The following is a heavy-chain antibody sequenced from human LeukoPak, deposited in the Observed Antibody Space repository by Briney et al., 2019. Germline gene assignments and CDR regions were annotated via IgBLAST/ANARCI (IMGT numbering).Heavy chain of an antibody. J-gene: IGHJ4*02. Sequence: ASVKVSCKASRYTFTGYYMHWVRQAPGQGLEWMGWINPNSGGTNYAQKFQGWVTMTRDTSISTAYMELSRLRSDDTAVYYCARGSLPFYNVDIVATLFDYWGQGTLVTVSS. CDR1: RYTFTGYY. V-gene: IGHV1-2*04. CDR3: ARGSLPFYNVDIVATLFDY. D-gene: IGHD5-12*01. CDR2: INPNSGGT.